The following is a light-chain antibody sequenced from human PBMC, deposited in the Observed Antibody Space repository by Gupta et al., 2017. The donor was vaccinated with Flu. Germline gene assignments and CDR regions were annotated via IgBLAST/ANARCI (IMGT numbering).Light chain of an antibody. J-gene: IGLJ3*02. CDR1: KLGEKY. Sequence: TCSGDKLGEKYACWYQQRPGQSPFLVIYLDNKRPSGIPERFSGSNSGNTATLTISGTQAMDEAAYYCQAWDSGTVVFGGGSKLTVL. CDR2: LDN. V-gene: IGLV3-1*01. CDR3: QAWDSGTVV.